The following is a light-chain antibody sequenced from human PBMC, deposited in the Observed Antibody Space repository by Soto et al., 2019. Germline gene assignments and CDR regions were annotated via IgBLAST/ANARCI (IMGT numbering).Light chain of an antibody. V-gene: IGKV4-1*01. CDR1: QSVLYNSNNKNH. CDR2: GAS. Sequence: DFVMTQAPDSLAVSLGERATINCKSSQSVLYNSNNKNHLGWFQQKPGHPPKLLIYGASFRTSGVPDRFSGSVSGTDFTLSISSMQAEDVAVYYCQQYYSIPFTFGQGPKLE. J-gene: IGKJ2*01. CDR3: QQYYSIPFT.